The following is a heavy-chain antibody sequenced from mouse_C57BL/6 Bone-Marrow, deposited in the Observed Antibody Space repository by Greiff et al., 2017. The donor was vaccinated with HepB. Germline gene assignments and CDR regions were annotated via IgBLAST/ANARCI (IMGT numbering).Heavy chain of an antibody. Sequence: QVQLQQPGAELVKPGASVKLSCKASGYTFTSYWMHWVKQSPGQGLEWIGMIYPNSGSTNYNEKFKSKATLTVDKSSSTAYMQLSSLTSEDSAVYYCARFPILAYYFDYWGQGTTLTVSS. J-gene: IGHJ2*01. CDR3: ARFPILAYYFDY. V-gene: IGHV1-64*01. CDR1: GYTFTSYW. CDR2: IYPNSGST. D-gene: IGHD2-12*01.